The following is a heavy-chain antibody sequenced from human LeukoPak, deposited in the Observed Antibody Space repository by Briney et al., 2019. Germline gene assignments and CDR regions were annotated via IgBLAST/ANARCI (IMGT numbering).Heavy chain of an antibody. CDR1: GFIFGSYG. D-gene: IGHD4-17*01. J-gene: IGHJ4*02. V-gene: IGHV3-30*02. Sequence: TGGSLRLSCAASGFIFGSYGMHWVRQAPGKGLEWVAFTPYHGVSRYYTESVKGRFTISRDNSKSTPYLQMNSLRIEDTAVYYCAKDRHGDYTSDYWGQGTLVIVSS. CDR2: TPYHGVSR. CDR3: AKDRHGDYTSDY.